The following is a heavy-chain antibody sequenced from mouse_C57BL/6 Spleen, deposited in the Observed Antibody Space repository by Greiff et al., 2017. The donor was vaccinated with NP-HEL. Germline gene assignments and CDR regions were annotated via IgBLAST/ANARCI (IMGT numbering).Heavy chain of an antibody. CDR2: INPSTGGT. V-gene: IGHV1-42*01. D-gene: IGHD1-3*01. CDR3: ARSGSGYYAMDY. Sequence: VQLQQSGPELVKPGASVKISCKASGYSFTGYYMNWVKQSPEKSLEWIGEINPSTGGTTYNQKFKAKATLTVDKSSSTAYMQLKSLTSEDSAVYYCARSGSGYYAMDYWGQGTSVTVSS. CDR1: GYSFTGYY. J-gene: IGHJ4*01.